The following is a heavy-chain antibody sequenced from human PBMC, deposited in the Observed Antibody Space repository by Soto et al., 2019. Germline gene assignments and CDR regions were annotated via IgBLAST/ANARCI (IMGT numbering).Heavy chain of an antibody. J-gene: IGHJ6*02. Sequence: QVQLVQSGAEGKKPGASVKVSCKASGYTFTSYDINWVGQATGQGLECMGWMNTNSGNTGFAQKFQSRATMTRNNPTTTAYMELSSLRSEDTAVYYCARRGDVVVALHGMDVWGQGTTVTVSS. CDR3: ARRGDVVVALHGMDV. CDR1: GYTFTSYD. CDR2: MNTNSGNT. D-gene: IGHD2-2*01. V-gene: IGHV1-8*01.